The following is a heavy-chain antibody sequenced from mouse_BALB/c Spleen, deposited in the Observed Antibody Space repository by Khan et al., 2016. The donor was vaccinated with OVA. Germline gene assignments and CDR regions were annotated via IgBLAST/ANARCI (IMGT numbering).Heavy chain of an antibody. J-gene: IGHJ2*01. CDR1: GYSITSGYA. Sequence: EVQLQESGPGLVKPSQSLSLTCTVTGYSITSGYAWNWIRQFPGNKLEWMGYISYSGVTSYNPSLKSRISITRDTSKNQFFLQLNSVTTETTATYYCERGNYYGYCVYYGGEGTALAASS. D-gene: IGHD1-2*01. CDR2: ISYSGVT. CDR3: ERGNYYGYCVYY. V-gene: IGHV3-2*02.